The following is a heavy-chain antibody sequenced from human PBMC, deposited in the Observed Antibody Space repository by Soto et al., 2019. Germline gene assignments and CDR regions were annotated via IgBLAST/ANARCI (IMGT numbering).Heavy chain of an antibody. D-gene: IGHD6-19*01. CDR2: ISAYNGNT. CDR1: GYTFTSYG. J-gene: IGHJ3*02. CDR3: ARSIRQWLVPGPSYAFDI. V-gene: IGHV1-18*01. Sequence: QVQLVQSGAEVKKPGASVKVSCKASGYTFTSYGISWVRQAPGQGLEWMGWISAYNGNTNYAQKLQGRVTMTTDTSTSTAYMELRSLRSDDTAMYYCARSIRQWLVPGPSYAFDIWGQGTMVTVSS.